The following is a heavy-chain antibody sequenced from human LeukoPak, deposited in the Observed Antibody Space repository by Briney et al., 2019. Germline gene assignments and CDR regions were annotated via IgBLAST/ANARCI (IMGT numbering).Heavy chain of an antibody. J-gene: IGHJ4*01. D-gene: IGHD3-22*01. CDR2: ISYDGSNK. CDR3: AKDWDPGYYDSNGSYPDY. CDR1: GFTFISFG. Sequence: GGSLRLFYAASGFTFISFGMHWVRQAPGKGLEWVALISYDGSNKYYADSVKGRFTISRDNSKNTLYLQMNSLRAEDAAVYYCAKDWDPGYYDSNGSYPDYWGHGILVTVSS. V-gene: IGHV3-30*18.